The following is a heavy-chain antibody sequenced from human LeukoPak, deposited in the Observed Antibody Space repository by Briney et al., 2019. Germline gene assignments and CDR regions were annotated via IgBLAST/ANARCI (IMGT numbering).Heavy chain of an antibody. J-gene: IGHJ4*02. D-gene: IGHD1-1*01. CDR1: GGSVSNDNYY. V-gene: IGHV4-61*02. CDR2: IFSSGST. Sequence: SETLSLTCTVSGGSVSNDNYYWSWIRQPAGKGLEWIGRIFSSGSTNYNPSLKSRVTISLDTSKNQFSLKLSSVTAADTAVYYCARGVPMSYWGQGTLVTVSS. CDR3: ARGVPMSY.